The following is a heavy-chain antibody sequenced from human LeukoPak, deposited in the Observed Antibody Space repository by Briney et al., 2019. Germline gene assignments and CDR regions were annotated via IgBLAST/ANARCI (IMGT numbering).Heavy chain of an antibody. Sequence: ASVKVSCTASGYTFTGYYMHWVRQAPGQGLEWMGIINPSGNNTTYAQKFQGRVTMTRDTSTSTVYMELSSLRSEDTAVYYCAREQQLWFYYWGQGILVTVSS. V-gene: IGHV1-46*01. CDR2: INPSGNNT. J-gene: IGHJ4*02. CDR1: GYTFTGYY. D-gene: IGHD5-18*01. CDR3: AREQQLWFYY.